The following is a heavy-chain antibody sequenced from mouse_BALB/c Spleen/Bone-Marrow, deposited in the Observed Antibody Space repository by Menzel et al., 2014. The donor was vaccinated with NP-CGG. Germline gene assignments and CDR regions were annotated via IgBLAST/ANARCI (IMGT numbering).Heavy chain of an antibody. J-gene: IGHJ1*01. CDR2: XHXNXXXT. V-gene: IGHV1S130*01. Sequence: LQESGSVLVRPGASVKLSCKASGYTFTSSWMHWAKQRXGXXXEXXXEXHXNXXXTNYNEKFKGKATLTVDTSSSTAYVDLSXXTXEXSAVYYXXXXXXXXXXXXXFDXWXXXTTVTVSS. CDR3: XXXXXXXXXXXXFDX. CDR1: GYTFTSSW.